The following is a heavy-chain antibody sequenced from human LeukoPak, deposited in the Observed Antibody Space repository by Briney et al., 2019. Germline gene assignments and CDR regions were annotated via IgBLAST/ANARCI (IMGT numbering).Heavy chain of an antibody. CDR2: IRYDGSNK. Sequence: GGSLRLPCAASGFTFSSYGMHWVRQAPGKGLEWVAFIRYDGSNKYYADSVKGRFTISRDNSKNTLYLQMNSLRAEDTAVYYCAKDLGCSGGSCYSGVDYWGQGTLVTVSS. D-gene: IGHD2-15*01. CDR1: GFTFSSYG. CDR3: AKDLGCSGGSCYSGVDY. V-gene: IGHV3-30*02. J-gene: IGHJ4*02.